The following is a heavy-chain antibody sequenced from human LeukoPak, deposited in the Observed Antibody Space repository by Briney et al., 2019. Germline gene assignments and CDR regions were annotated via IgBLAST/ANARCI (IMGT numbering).Heavy chain of an antibody. J-gene: IGHJ6*03. D-gene: IGHD6-19*01. CDR3: ARDLIEPHPVAGFYYYYYMDV. V-gene: IGHV1-69*13. CDR1: GGTFSSYA. Sequence: SVKVSCKASGGTFSSYAISWVRQAPGQGLEWMGGIIPIFGTANYAQKFQGRVTITADESTSTAYMELSSLRSGDTAVYYCARDLIEPHPVAGFYYYYYMDVWGKGTTVTVSS. CDR2: IIPIFGTA.